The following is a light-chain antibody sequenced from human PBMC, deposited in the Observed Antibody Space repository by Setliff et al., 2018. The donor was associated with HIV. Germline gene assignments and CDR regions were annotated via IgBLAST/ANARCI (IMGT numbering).Light chain of an antibody. J-gene: IGLJ1*01. CDR3: AAWDDSLNAFYV. V-gene: IGLV1-44*01. CDR2: SNN. Sequence: QSVLTQPPSASGTPGQRVTISCSGSSSNIGSNSVNGYQQLPGTAPKLLIYSNNQRPSGIPARFSGSKSGTSASLAISGLQSEDEADYYCAAWDDSLNAFYVFGTGTKVTVL. CDR1: SSNIGSNS.